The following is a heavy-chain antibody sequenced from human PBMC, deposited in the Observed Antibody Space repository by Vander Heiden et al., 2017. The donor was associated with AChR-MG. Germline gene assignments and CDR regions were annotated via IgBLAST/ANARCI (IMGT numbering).Heavy chain of an antibody. J-gene: IGHJ4*02. CDR3: ARTPFYNDNSGYGADY. CDR2: IDWDDDK. V-gene: IGHV2-70*15. D-gene: IGHD3-22*01. CDR1: GFSLSSGGMC. Sequence: QVTLRESGPALVKPTQTLTLTCTFSGFSLSSGGMCVSWIRQPPGKALEWLARIDWDDDKHYSTSLKTRLTISKDTSKNQVVLTMTNMDPVDTATYYCARTPFYNDNSGYGADYWGQGTLVTLSS.